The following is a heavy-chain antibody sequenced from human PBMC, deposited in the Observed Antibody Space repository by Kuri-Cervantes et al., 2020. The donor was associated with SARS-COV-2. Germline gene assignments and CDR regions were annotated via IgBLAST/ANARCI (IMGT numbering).Heavy chain of an antibody. J-gene: IGHJ4*02. V-gene: IGHV3-52*01. CDR3: VRGWSVITTTGAGY. D-gene: IGHD3-22*01. CDR2: IKCDGSEK. CDR1: GFTFSSSW. Sequence: GGSLRLSCVASGFTFSSSWMHWVCQAPEKGLGWVADIKCDGSEKSYVDSVKGRLPISRDNAKNSLYLQVHSLRAEDMTVYYCVRGWSVITTTGAGYWGQGTLVTVSS.